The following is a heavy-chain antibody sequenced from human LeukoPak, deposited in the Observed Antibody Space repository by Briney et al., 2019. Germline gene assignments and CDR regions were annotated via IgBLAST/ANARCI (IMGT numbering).Heavy chain of an antibody. Sequence: GGSLRLSCAASGFPFSSYGMHWVRQAPGKGLEWVAVISYDGSNKYYADSVKGRFTTSRDNSKNTLYLQMNSLRAEDTAVYYCAKDMGSVGGHIVVVPAAIRPYYYYYYGMDVWGQGTTVTVSS. CDR2: ISYDGSNK. V-gene: IGHV3-30*18. D-gene: IGHD2-2*02. CDR3: AKDMGSVGGHIVVVPAAIRPYYYYYYGMDV. J-gene: IGHJ6*02. CDR1: GFPFSSYG.